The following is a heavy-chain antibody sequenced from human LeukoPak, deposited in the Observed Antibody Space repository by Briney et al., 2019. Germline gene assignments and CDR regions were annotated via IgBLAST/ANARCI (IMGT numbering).Heavy chain of an antibody. CDR1: GFTFSSYG. CDR2: IRYDGSNK. J-gene: IGHJ6*03. D-gene: IGHD3-3*01. V-gene: IGHV3-30*02. CDR3: AKDYHFLSGYYVPRIYYYMDV. Sequence: PGGSLRLSCAASGFTFSSYGMHWVRQAPGKGLEWVAFIRYDGSNKYYADSVKGRFTISRDNSKNTLYLQMNSLRAEDTAVYYCAKDYHFLSGYYVPRIYYYMDVWGKGTTVTVSS.